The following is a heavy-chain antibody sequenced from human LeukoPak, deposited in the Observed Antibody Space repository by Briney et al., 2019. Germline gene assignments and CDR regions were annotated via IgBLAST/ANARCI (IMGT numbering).Heavy chain of an antibody. V-gene: IGHV1-2*02. Sequence: ASVKVFCKASGYTFTGYYMHWVRQAPGQGLEWMGWINPNSGGTNYAQKFQGRVTMTRDTSISTAYMELSRLRSDDTAVYYCARGSAITMVRGVIDYWGQGTLVTVSS. J-gene: IGHJ4*02. CDR2: INPNSGGT. D-gene: IGHD3-10*01. CDR1: GYTFTGYY. CDR3: ARGSAITMVRGVIDY.